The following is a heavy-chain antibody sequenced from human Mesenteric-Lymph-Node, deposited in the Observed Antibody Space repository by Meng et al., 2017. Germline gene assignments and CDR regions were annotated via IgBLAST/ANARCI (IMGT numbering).Heavy chain of an antibody. V-gene: IGHV4-4*03. Sequence: GHTQAVLPGQVKRQGTISVTCCDSGVSTSSSICCMWARQTAWTGLEWTWETYHNGSTNYNPSRKSRVTISVVKSKNQFSRKLSSVTAADTAVYYCASGRKFCSSTSCYGQFDYWGQGTLVTVSS. D-gene: IGHD2-2*01. CDR3: ASGRKFCSSTSCYGQFDY. CDR2: TYHNGST. J-gene: IGHJ4*02. CDR1: GVSTSSSIC.